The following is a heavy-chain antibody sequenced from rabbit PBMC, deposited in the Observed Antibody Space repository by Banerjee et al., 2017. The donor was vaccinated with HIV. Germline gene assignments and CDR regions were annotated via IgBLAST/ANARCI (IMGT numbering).Heavy chain of an antibody. CDR3: ARDLAGVIGWNFNL. CDR1: GFSFSSSYW. Sequence: QEQLEESGGDLVKPGASLTLTCTASGFSFSSSYWMCWIRQAPGKGLEWIACIFVGSSGSTGYASWAKGRFTISKTSSTTVTLQMTSLTAADTATYFCARDLAGVIGWNFNLWGPGPLVTVS. V-gene: IGHV1S45*01. D-gene: IGHD4-1*01. CDR2: IFVGSSGST. J-gene: IGHJ4*01.